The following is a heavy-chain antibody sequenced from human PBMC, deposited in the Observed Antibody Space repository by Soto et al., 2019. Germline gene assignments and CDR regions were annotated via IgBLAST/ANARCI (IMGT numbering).Heavy chain of an antibody. CDR1: GFTFSSYG. J-gene: IGHJ6*03. Sequence: QVQLVESGGGVVQPGRSLRLSCAASGFTFSSYGMHWVRQAPGKGLEWVAVIWYDGSNKYYADSVKGRFTISRDNSKNTLYLQMNSLRAEDTGVYYCARGLHCSGGSCERSRHYYYYYMDVWGKGTTVTVSS. CDR3: ARGLHCSGGSCERSRHYYYYYMDV. V-gene: IGHV3-33*01. CDR2: IWYDGSNK. D-gene: IGHD2-15*01.